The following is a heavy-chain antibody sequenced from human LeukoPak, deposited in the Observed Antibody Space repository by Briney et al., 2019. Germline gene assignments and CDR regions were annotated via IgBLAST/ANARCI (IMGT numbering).Heavy chain of an antibody. CDR1: GDSVSSNSAV. CDR3: ARGGYCSSTSCYGPFHYYYYYMDV. CDR2: TYYRSKWYN. D-gene: IGHD2-2*01. V-gene: IGHV6-1*01. J-gene: IGHJ6*03. Sequence: SQTLSLTFAISGDSVSSNSAVWNWIRQSPSRGLEWLGRTYYRSKWYNDYAVSVKSRITINPDTSKNQFSLQLNSVTPEDTAVYYCARGGYCSSTSCYGPFHYYYYYMDVWGKGTTVTVSS.